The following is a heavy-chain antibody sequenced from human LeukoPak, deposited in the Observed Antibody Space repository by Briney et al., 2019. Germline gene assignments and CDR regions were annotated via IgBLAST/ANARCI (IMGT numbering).Heavy chain of an antibody. Sequence: GGSLRLSCAASGFTFSSYGMYWVRQAPGKGLEWVAVIWYDGSNKYYADSVKGRFTISRDNSKNTLYLQMNSLRAEDTAVYYCARGEVAAPGYFDYWGQGTLVTVSS. CDR3: ARGEVAAPGYFDY. V-gene: IGHV3-33*01. D-gene: IGHD6-19*01. CDR1: GFTFSSYG. CDR2: IWYDGSNK. J-gene: IGHJ4*02.